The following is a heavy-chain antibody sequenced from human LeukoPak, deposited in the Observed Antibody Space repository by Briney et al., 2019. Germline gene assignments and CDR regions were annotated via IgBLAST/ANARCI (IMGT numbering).Heavy chain of an antibody. Sequence: PGGSLRLSCAASGFTFDDYAMHWVRQAPGKGLEWVSGISWNSGSIGYADSVKGRFTISRDNAKNSLYLQMNSLRAEDTALYYCAKARCSSTSCNLDYWGQGTLVTVS. CDR3: AKARCSSTSCNLDY. CDR2: ISWNSGSI. V-gene: IGHV3-9*01. J-gene: IGHJ4*02. D-gene: IGHD2-2*01. CDR1: GFTFDDYA.